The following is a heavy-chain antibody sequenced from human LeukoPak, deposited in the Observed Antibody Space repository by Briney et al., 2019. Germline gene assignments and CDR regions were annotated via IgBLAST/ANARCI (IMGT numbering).Heavy chain of an antibody. D-gene: IGHD2-2*02. CDR2: IYYSGST. V-gene: IGHV4-59*05. CDR1: GFTFSNAW. J-gene: IGHJ5*02. CDR3: AGRLDCSSTSCYTTPPNWFDP. Sequence: PGGSLRLSCAASGFTFSNAWMSWVRQAPGKGLEWIGSIYYSGSTYYNPSLKSRVTIPIDTSKNQFSLKLSSVTAADTAVYYCAGRLDCSSTSCYTTPPNWFDPWGQGTLVTVSS.